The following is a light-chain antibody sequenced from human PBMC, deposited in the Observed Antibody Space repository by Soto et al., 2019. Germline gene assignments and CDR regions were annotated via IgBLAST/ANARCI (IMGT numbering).Light chain of an antibody. CDR1: QSVGSD. V-gene: IGKV3D-15*01. Sequence: EIVMTQSPATLSVSPGLSATLSCMASQSVGSDLAWYQQKPGQAPRLLIYDTSTRATGVPTSISGSGSGTEFTLTISRLQSEDFAVYYCQQYNSWSLTFGEGTKVDIK. J-gene: IGKJ4*01. CDR3: QQYNSWSLT. CDR2: DTS.